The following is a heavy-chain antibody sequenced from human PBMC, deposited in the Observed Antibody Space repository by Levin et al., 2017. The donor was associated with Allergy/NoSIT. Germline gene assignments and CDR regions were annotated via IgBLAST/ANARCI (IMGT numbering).Heavy chain of an antibody. CDR2: INEDGSEK. V-gene: IGHV3-7*01. CDR3: TRSFDY. Sequence: GASVKVSCAASKFTFSTYWMNWVRQPPGKGLEWLANINEDGSEKYYVDSVQGRFTISRDNAKNSLYLHMNSLRAEDTAVYYCTRSFDYWGQGTLVTVSS. J-gene: IGHJ4*02. CDR1: KFTFSTYW.